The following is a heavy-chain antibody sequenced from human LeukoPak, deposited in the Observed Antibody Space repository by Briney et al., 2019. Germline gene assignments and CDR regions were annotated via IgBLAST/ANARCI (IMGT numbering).Heavy chain of an antibody. CDR2: IWHDGTYI. CDR3: AREGPTTAVGSGAPDI. D-gene: IGHD6-13*01. V-gene: IGHV3-33*01. Sequence: QTGGSLRLSCPASGFTFSDYTMPWLRQAPGKGLEWVAVIWHDGTYISYGDSVRGRFTISRDNSKNTLYLQMNSLRAEDTAVYYCAREGPTTAVGSGAPDIWGLGTMVTVSS. J-gene: IGHJ3*02. CDR1: GFTFSDYT.